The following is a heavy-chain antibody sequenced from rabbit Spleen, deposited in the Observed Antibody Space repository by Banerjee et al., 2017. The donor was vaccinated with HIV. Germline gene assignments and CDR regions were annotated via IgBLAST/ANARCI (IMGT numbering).Heavy chain of an antibody. D-gene: IGHD8-1*01. CDR2: IDPVFGIT. V-gene: IGHV1S40*01. CDR1: GFSISSYY. Sequence: QSLEESGGDLVKPGASLTLTCTASGFSISSYYMNWVRQAPGKGLEWIGYIDPVFGITYYANWVNGRFSISRENAQNTVFLQMTSLTAADTATYFCARDGAGGSYFALWGPGTLVTVS. J-gene: IGHJ6*01. CDR3: ARDGAGGSYFAL.